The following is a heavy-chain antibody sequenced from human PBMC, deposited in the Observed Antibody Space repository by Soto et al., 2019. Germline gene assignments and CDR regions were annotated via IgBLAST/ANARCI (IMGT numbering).Heavy chain of an antibody. D-gene: IGHD3-9*01. V-gene: IGHV4-39*01. CDR1: GGSISSSSYY. J-gene: IGHJ5*02. Sequence: SESLSLTCTVSGGSISSSSYYWGWIRQPPGKGLEWIGSIYYSGSTYYNPSLKSRVTISVDTSKNQFSLKLSSVTAADTAVYYCARHVNYDILTGYYTPHWFDPWGQGTLVTVSS. CDR3: ARHVNYDILTGYYTPHWFDP. CDR2: IYYSGST.